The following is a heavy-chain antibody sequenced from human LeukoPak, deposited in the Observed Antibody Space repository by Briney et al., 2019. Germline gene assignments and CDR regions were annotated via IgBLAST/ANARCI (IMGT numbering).Heavy chain of an antibody. CDR2: IKQDGSEK. CDR3: ARDTGSWERLYYYYMDG. J-gene: IGHJ6*03. Sequence: GGSLRLSCAASGFTFSSYWMSWVRQAPGKGLEWVANIKQDGSEKYYVDSVKGRFTISRDNAKNSLYLQMNSLRAEDTAVYYCARDTGSWERLYYYYMDGWAKGPRSPSP. CDR1: GFTFSSYW. V-gene: IGHV3-7*01. D-gene: IGHD1-26*01.